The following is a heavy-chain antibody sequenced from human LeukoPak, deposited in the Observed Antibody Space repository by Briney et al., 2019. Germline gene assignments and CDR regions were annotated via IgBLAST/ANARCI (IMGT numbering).Heavy chain of an antibody. D-gene: IGHD3-9*01. CDR2: ISGYNGNT. V-gene: IGHV1-18*01. J-gene: IGHJ4*02. CDR1: GYTFTSYG. CDR3: ARSLRYFDWLLEDY. Sequence: ASVKVSCKASGYTFTSYGISWVRQAPGQGLEWMGWISGYNGNTKNAQKLQGRVTMTTDTSTSTAYMELRSLRSDDTAVYYCARSLRYFDWLLEDYWGQGTLVTVSS.